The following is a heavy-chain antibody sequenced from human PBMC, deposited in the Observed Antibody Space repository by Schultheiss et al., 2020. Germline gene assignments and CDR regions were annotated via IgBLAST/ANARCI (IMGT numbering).Heavy chain of an antibody. CDR3: AKGSGVVAATPIWG. V-gene: IGHV3-23*01. D-gene: IGHD2-15*01. CDR2: ISGSGGST. Sequence: GGSLRLSCAASGFTFSSYDMHWVRQATGKGLEWVSAISGSGGSTYYADSVKGRFTISRDNSKNTLYLQMNSLRAEDTAVYYCAKGSGVVAATPIWGWGQGTLVTVSS. CDR1: GFTFSSYD. J-gene: IGHJ4*02.